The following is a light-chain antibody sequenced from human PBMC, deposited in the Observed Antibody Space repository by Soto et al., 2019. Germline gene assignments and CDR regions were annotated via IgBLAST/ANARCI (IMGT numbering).Light chain of an antibody. CDR3: KQGLQSPLT. Sequence: DIVMTQSPLSLPVTPGEPASISCRSSQSLLDSSGYNYLDWYLQKPGQPPQLLIDLGSNRAPVAPDRFSGSGSGTEFTLKISRVEAEDGGIYYCKQGLQSPLTFGGGTKVEIK. V-gene: IGKV2-28*01. J-gene: IGKJ4*01. CDR1: QSLLDSSGYNY. CDR2: LGS.